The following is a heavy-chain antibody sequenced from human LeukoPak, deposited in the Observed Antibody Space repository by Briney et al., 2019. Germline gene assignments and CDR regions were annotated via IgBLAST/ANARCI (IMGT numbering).Heavy chain of an antibody. V-gene: IGHV3-74*01. D-gene: IGHD2-21*02. CDR2: INSDGSST. CDR3: ARERVVVTAIEDCYYGMDV. J-gene: IGHJ6*02. CDR1: GFTFSSYW. Sequence: GGSLRLSCAASGFTFSSYWMHWVRQAPGKGLVWVSRINSDGSSTSYADSVEGRFTIPRDNAKNTLYLQMNSLRAEDTAVYYCARERVVVTAIEDCYYGMDVWGQGTTVTVSS.